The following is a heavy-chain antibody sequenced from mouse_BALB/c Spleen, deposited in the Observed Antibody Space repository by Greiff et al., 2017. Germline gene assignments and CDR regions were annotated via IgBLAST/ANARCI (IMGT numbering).Heavy chain of an antibody. CDR3: ARGVGNSTPYYFDY. CDR1: GYTFTSYT. D-gene: IGHD2-1*01. Sequence: LQQSGAELARPGASVKMSCKASGYTFTSYTMHWVKQRPGQGLEWIGYINPSSGYTNYNQKFKDKATLTADKSSSTAYMQLSSLTSEDSAVYYCARGVGNSTPYYFDYWGQGTTLTVSS. CDR2: INPSSGYT. J-gene: IGHJ2*01. V-gene: IGHV1-4*01.